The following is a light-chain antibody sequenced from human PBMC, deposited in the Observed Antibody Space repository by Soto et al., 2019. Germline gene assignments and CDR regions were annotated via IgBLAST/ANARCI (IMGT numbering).Light chain of an antibody. CDR1: QRISTW. Sequence: DIQMTQSPSSVSASVGDRVTITCRASQRISTWLAWYQQKPGEAPKLLIYASSRLQSGVPPRFSVSGSGTDFTLTISSLQPEDFATYYCQQTNSLCPFSFGGGSKVEI. V-gene: IGKV1-12*01. J-gene: IGKJ4*01. CDR3: QQTNSLCPFS. CDR2: ASS.